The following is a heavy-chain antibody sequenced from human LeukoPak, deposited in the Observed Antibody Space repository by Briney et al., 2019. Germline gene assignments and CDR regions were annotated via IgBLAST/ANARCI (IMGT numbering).Heavy chain of an antibody. J-gene: IGHJ4*02. CDR1: GFTFSNAW. CDR2: ISGSGGST. V-gene: IGHV3-23*01. Sequence: GGSLRLSCAASGFTFSNAWMSWVRQAPGKGLEWVSAISGSGGSTYYADSVKGRFTISRDNSKKTLYLQRNSRRDEDTAVYFRARDHPTLEYSSPRGWDFDYWGQGTLVTVSS. D-gene: IGHD6-6*01. CDR3: ARDHPTLEYSSPRGWDFDY.